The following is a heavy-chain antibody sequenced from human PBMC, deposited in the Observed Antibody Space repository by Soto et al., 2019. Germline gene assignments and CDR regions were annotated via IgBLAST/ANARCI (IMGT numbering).Heavy chain of an antibody. D-gene: IGHD3-10*01. J-gene: IGHJ6*03. CDR3: AGSGSYLYYYYYMDV. Sequence: SETLSLTCAVYGGSFSGYYWSWIRQPPGKGLEWIGEINHSGSTNYNPSLKSRVTISVDTSKNQFSLKLSSVTAADTAVYYCAGSGSYLYYYYYMDVWGKGTTVTVSS. CDR1: GGSFSGYY. CDR2: INHSGST. V-gene: IGHV4-34*01.